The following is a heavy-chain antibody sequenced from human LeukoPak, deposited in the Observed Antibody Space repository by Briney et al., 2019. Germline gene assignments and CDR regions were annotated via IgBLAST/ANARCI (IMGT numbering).Heavy chain of an antibody. D-gene: IGHD3-3*01. V-gene: IGHV4-34*01. J-gene: IGHJ5*02. CDR1: GGSFSGYY. Sequence: KPSETLSLTCAVYGGSFSGYYWSWIRQPPGKGLEWIGEINHSGSTYYNPSLKSRVTISVDRSKNQLSLKLSSVTAADTAVYYCARNHDFWSGYTSVGWFDPWGQGTLVTVSS. CDR2: INHSGST. CDR3: ARNHDFWSGYTSVGWFDP.